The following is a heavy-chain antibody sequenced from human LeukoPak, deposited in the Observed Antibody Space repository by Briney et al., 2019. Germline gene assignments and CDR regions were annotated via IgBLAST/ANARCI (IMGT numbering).Heavy chain of an antibody. D-gene: IGHD3-3*01. CDR2: INTKSGRT. V-gene: IGHV1-2*02. Sequence: ASVKVSCKTSGYSSTDYYIHWVRQAPGQGLEWMGWINTKSGRTSSARKFQGRVTMTRDPSITTVYMDMAWLTSDDTAIYFCARADFIDAGPYLIGPWGQGTLVTVSS. J-gene: IGHJ5*02. CDR1: GYSSTDYY. CDR3: ARADFIDAGPYLIGP.